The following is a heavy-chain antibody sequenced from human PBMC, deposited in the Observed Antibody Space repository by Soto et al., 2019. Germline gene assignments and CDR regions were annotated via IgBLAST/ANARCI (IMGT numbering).Heavy chain of an antibody. V-gene: IGHV4-30-2*01. Sequence: QLHLQESGSGLVKPSQTLSLTCAVSGGSISSGGYSWSWIRQPPGKGLNYIGYIYHSGSTYYNPSLKSRVTISVDRCTNQFSLKLSSVTAADTAVYYCARVRSGWGIDYWGQGTLVTVSS. CDR3: ARVRSGWGIDY. D-gene: IGHD6-19*01. CDR2: IYHSGST. J-gene: IGHJ4*02. CDR1: GGSISSGGYS.